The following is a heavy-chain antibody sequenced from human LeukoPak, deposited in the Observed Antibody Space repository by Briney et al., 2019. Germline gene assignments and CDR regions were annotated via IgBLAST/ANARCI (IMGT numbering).Heavy chain of an antibody. Sequence: GGSLRLSCAASGFTFSSYGMHWVRQAPGEGLEWVAVISYDGSNKYYADSVKGRFTISRDNSKNTLYLQMNSLRAEDTAVYYCAKGARSVGHFDYWGQGTLVTVSS. CDR2: ISYDGSNK. CDR1: GFTFSSYG. D-gene: IGHD1-26*01. CDR3: AKGARSVGHFDY. V-gene: IGHV3-30*18. J-gene: IGHJ4*02.